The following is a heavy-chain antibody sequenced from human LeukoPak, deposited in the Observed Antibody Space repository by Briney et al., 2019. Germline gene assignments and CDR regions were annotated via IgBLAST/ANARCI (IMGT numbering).Heavy chain of an antibody. Sequence: SVKVSCKASGGTFSSYAVSWVRQAPGQGLEWMGGIIPIFGTANYAQKFQGRVTITADESTSTAYMELSSLRSEDTAVYYCARVYCSGGSCRSYYYYYYGMDVWGQGTTVTVSS. CDR3: ARVYCSGGSCRSYYYYYYGMDV. CDR1: GGTFSSYA. J-gene: IGHJ6*02. CDR2: IIPIFGTA. D-gene: IGHD2-15*01. V-gene: IGHV1-69*13.